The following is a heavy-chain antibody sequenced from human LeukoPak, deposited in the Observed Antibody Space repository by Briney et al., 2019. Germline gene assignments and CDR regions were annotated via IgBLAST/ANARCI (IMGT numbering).Heavy chain of an antibody. CDR3: ARVMVQGPGYYYYGMDV. CDR1: GFTFSSYS. J-gene: IGHJ6*02. Sequence: GGSLRLPCAASGFTFSSYSMNWVRQAPGKGLEWVSSISSSSSYIYYADSVKGRFTISRDNAKNSLYLQMNSLRAEDTAVYYCARVMVQGPGYYYYGMDVWGQGTTVTVSS. V-gene: IGHV3-21*01. D-gene: IGHD3-10*01. CDR2: ISSSSSYI.